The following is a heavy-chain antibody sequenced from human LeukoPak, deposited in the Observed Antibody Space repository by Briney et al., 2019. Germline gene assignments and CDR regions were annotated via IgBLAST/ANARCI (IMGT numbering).Heavy chain of an antibody. CDR3: ARDALSWQAAERHAVGSP. D-gene: IGHD6-13*01. J-gene: IGHJ5*02. CDR1: GFTFNSYA. V-gene: IGHV3-30-3*01. CDR2: ISYDGSNK. Sequence: GGSLRLSCAASGFTFNSYAMHWVRQAPGKGLEWVALISYDGSNKYYADSVKGRFTISRDNSKNTLYLQLNSLRTEDTAVFFCARDALSWQAAERHAVGSPWGQGTLVTVSS.